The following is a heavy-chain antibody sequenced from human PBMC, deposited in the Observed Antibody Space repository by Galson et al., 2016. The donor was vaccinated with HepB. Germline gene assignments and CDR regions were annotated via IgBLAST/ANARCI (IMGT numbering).Heavy chain of an antibody. Sequence: SVKVSCKASGGTFSRYAISWVRQAPGQGLEWMGGIIPIFGTTNYAQKFQGRVTITADESTSTAYMELSSLRSEDTAVYYCARPQSPYCSSTNCVYYGRNLWGQGTTVTVSS. CDR1: GGTFSRYA. D-gene: IGHD2-2*01. CDR3: ARPQSPYCSSTNCVYYGRNL. V-gene: IGHV1-69*13. J-gene: IGHJ6*02. CDR2: IIPIFGTT.